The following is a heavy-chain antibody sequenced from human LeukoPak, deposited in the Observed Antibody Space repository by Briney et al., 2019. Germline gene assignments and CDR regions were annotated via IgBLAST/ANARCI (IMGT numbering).Heavy chain of an antibody. CDR1: GFTFSTYA. CDR3: ARDKLVVVTPGAFDI. V-gene: IGHV3-30-3*01. D-gene: IGHD2-21*02. CDR2: ISYDGSNK. Sequence: GGSLRLSCAASGFTFSTYAMHWVRQAPGKGLEWVAVISYDGSNKYYADSVKGRFTISRDNSKNTLYLQMNSLRAEDTAVYYCARDKLVVVTPGAFDIWGQGTMVTVSS. J-gene: IGHJ3*02.